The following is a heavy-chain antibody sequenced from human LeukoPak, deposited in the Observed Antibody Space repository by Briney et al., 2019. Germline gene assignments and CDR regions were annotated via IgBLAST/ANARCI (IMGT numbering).Heavy chain of an antibody. CDR1: GYTFTGYY. D-gene: IGHD3-9*01. V-gene: IGHV1-2*02. J-gene: IGHJ6*02. CDR3: ARDIVRYFDWLYYYYYGMDV. CDR2: INPNSGGT. Sequence: ASVKVSCKASGYTFTGYYMHWVRQAPGQGLEWMGWINPNSGGTNYAQKFQGRVTMTRDTSISTAYMELSRLRSDDTAVYYCARDIVRYFDWLYYYYYGMDVWGQGTTVTVSS.